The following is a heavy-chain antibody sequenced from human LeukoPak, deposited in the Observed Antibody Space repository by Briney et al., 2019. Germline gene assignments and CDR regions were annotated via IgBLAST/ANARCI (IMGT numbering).Heavy chain of an antibody. J-gene: IGHJ4*02. CDR3: TRGRGGTIVRGYMDY. V-gene: IGHV1-8*01. CDR1: GYTFINYD. Sequence: ASVKVSCKASGYTFINYDIMWVRQATGQGLEWMGWMNSNSGNTGYAQKFQGRVTMTRDTFMSTAYMELSSLRFEDTAVYYCTRGRGGTIVRGYMDYWGQGTLVTVSS. CDR2: MNSNSGNT. D-gene: IGHD3-10*01.